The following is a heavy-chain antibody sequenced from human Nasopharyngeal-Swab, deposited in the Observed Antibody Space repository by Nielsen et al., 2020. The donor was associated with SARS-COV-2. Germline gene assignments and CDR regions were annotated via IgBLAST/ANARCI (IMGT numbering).Heavy chain of an antibody. CDR2: ISGSGGST. CDR3: ARDLYSSGSIPIYYYYYGMDV. D-gene: IGHD6-19*01. J-gene: IGHJ6*02. V-gene: IGHV3-23*01. Sequence: GGSLRLSCAASGFTFSSYAMSWVRQAPGKGLEWVSAISGSGGSTYYADSVKGRFTISRDNSKNTLYLQMNSLRAEDTAVYYCARDLYSSGSIPIYYYYYGMDVWGQGTTVTVSS. CDR1: GFTFSSYA.